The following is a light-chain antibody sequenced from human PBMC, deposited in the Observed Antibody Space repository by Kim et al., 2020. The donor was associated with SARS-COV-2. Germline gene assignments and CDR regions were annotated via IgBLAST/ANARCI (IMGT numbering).Light chain of an antibody. CDR1: SSNIGAGYD. Sequence: QSVLTQPPSVSGAPGQRVTISCTGSSSNIGAGYDVHWYQQLPGIAPKLLIYGNSNRPSGVPDRFSGSKSGTSASLAITGLQAEDEADYYCQSRTVFGGGTQLTVL. CDR3: QSRTV. CDR2: GNS. J-gene: IGLJ2*01. V-gene: IGLV1-40*01.